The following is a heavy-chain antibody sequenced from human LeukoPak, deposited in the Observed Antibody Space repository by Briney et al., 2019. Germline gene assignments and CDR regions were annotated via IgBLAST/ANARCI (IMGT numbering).Heavy chain of an antibody. CDR1: GGSISSYY. V-gene: IGHV4-4*07. CDR3: ARFCSTVKRGAFDI. J-gene: IGHJ3*02. D-gene: IGHD4-17*01. CDR2: IYTSGST. Sequence: PSETLSLTCTVSGGSISSYYWSWIRQPAGKGLEWIGRIYTSGSTNYNPSLKSRVTISVDTSKNQFSLKLSSVTAADTAVYYCARFCSTVKRGAFDIWGQGTMVTVSS.